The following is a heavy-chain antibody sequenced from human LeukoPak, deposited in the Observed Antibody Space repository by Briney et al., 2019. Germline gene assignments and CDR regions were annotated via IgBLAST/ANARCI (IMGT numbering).Heavy chain of an antibody. CDR2: ISYDGSDK. D-gene: IGHD3-22*01. CDR1: GFTFSSYA. CDR3: ARGAGMYDSSGYDY. J-gene: IGHJ4*02. Sequence: GGSLRLSCAASGFTFSSYAMHWVRQAPGRGLEWVAVISYDGSDKYYADSVKGRFTISRDNSKNTLYLQMNSLRAEDMAVYYCARGAGMYDSSGYDYWGQGTLVTVSS. V-gene: IGHV3-30*04.